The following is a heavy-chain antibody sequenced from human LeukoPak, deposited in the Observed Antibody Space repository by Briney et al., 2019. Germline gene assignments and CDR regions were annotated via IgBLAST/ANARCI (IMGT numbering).Heavy chain of an antibody. CDR2: ISSSGSTI. CDR3: ARVSSSRNWFDP. D-gene: IGHD6-13*01. CDR1: GFTFRKYW. Sequence: PGGSLRLSCVASGFTFRKYWLHWVRQAPGKGLEWVSYISSSGSTIYYADSVKGRFTISRDNAKNSLYLQMNSLRAEDTAVYYCARVSSSRNWFDPWGQGTLVTVSS. J-gene: IGHJ5*02. V-gene: IGHV3-11*01.